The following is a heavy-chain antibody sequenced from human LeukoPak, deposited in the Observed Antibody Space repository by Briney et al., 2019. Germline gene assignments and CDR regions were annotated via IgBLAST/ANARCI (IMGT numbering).Heavy chain of an antibody. CDR2: INPNSGGT. D-gene: IGHD3-3*01. CDR3: AREGADAVTIFGVVTERALLFDP. Sequence: ASVKVSCKASGYTFTGYYMHWVRQAPGQGLEWMGWINPNSGGTNYAQKFQGWVTMTRDTSTSTAYMELSRLRSDDTAVYYCAREGADAVTIFGVVTERALLFDPWGQGTLVTVSS. J-gene: IGHJ5*02. V-gene: IGHV1-2*04. CDR1: GYTFTGYY.